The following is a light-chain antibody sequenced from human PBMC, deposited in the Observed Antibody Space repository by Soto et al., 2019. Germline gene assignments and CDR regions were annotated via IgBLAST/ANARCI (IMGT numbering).Light chain of an antibody. V-gene: IGKV4-1*01. CDR1: QSVLYSSNNKNY. J-gene: IGKJ1*01. CDR3: QQYYSTPWK. Sequence: DIVMTQSPDSLAVSLGERATINCKSSQSVLYSSNNKNYLAWYQQKPGQPPKLLIYWASTRESGVPDRFSGSGSGTDFTLTISRLQAEDVAVYYCQQYYSTPWKFGQGTKAEIK. CDR2: WAS.